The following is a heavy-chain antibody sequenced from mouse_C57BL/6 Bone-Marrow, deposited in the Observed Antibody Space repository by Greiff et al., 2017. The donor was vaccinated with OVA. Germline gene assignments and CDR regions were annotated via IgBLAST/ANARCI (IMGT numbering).Heavy chain of an antibody. V-gene: IGHV14-2*01. Sequence: VQLQQSGAELVKPGASVKLSCTASGFNIKDYYMHWVKQRTEQGLEWIGRIDPEDGETKYAPKFQGKATITADTSSNTAYLQLSSLTSEDTAVYYCTTDYYGSSYYWYFDVWGTGTTVTVSS. CDR3: TTDYYGSSYYWYFDV. D-gene: IGHD1-1*01. J-gene: IGHJ1*03. CDR2: IDPEDGET. CDR1: GFNIKDYY.